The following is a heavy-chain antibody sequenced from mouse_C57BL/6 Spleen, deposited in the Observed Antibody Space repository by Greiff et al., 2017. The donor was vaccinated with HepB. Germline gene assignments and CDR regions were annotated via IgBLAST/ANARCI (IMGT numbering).Heavy chain of an antibody. CDR2: ISYDGSN. V-gene: IGHV3-6*01. J-gene: IGHJ3*01. D-gene: IGHD1-1*01. CDR3: ASYYGSSRWFAY. CDR1: GYSITSGYY. Sequence: ESGPGLVKPSQSLSLTCSVPGYSITSGYYWNWIRQFPGNKLEWMGYISYDGSNNYNPSLKNRISITRDTSKNQFFLKLNSVTTEDTATYYCASYYGSSRWFAYWGQGTLVTVSA.